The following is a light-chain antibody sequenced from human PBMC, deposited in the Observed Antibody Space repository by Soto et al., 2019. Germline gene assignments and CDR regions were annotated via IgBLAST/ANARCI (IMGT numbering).Light chain of an antibody. CDR2: GAS. J-gene: IGKJ5*01. Sequence: EIVMTQSPVTLSVSPGERATLSCRASQSVSSDLAWYQQKPGQAPRLLIYGASTRATGIPARFSGTVSGTDFTLTISRLEPEDFAVYYCQQYGSSPITFGQGTRLEIK. CDR3: QQYGSSPIT. V-gene: IGKV3-20*01. CDR1: QSVSSD.